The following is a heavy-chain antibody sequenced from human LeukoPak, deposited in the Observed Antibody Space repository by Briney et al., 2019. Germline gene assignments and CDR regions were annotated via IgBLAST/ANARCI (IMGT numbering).Heavy chain of an antibody. V-gene: IGHV3-11*05. Sequence: SVKGRFTISRDNAKNLLYLQMNSLRAEDTAVYYCAKDKLKYYDSSTEYFQRWGQGTLVTVSS. D-gene: IGHD3-22*01. CDR3: AKDKLKYYDSSTEYFQR. J-gene: IGHJ1*01.